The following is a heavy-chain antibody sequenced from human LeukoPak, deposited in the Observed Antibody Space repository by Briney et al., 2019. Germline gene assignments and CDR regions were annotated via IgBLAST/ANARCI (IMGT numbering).Heavy chain of an antibody. CDR2: ISGSGGST. CDR3: ARGGRCSSTSCSAGDP. V-gene: IGHV3-23*01. CDR1: GFTFSSYW. Sequence: GGSLRLSCAASGFTFSSYWMSWVRQAPGKVLEWISAISGSGGSTYYADSVKGRFTISRDNSKNTLYLQMNSLRAEDTAVYYCARGGRCSSTSCSAGDPWGQGTLVTVSS. J-gene: IGHJ5*02. D-gene: IGHD2-2*01.